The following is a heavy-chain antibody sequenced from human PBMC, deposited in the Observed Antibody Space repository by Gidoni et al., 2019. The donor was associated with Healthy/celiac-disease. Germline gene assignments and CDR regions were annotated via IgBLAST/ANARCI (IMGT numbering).Heavy chain of an antibody. CDR1: GGSIRSYY. D-gene: IGHD6-6*01. CDR2: IYYSGST. J-gene: IGHJ6*02. CDR3: ARQYSRSFGGNYYYYGMDV. V-gene: IGHV4-59*01. Sequence: QVQLQESGPGLVKPSETLSLTCTVSGGSIRSYYWSWIRQPLGKGLEWIGYIYYSGSTNYNPSLKSRVSISVDTSKKQFSLKLSSVTAADTAVYYCARQYSRSFGGNYYYYGMDVWGQGTTVTVSS.